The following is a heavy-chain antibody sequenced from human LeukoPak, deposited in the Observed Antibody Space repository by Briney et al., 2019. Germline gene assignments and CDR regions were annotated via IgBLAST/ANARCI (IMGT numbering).Heavy chain of an antibody. CDR1: GFTFSDYY. D-gene: IGHD6-13*01. J-gene: IGHJ4*02. V-gene: IGHV3-11*06. Sequence: GGSLRLPCAASGFTFSDYYMSWIRQAPGKGLEWVSYISSSCSYTNYADSVKGRFTISRDNAKNSLYLQMNSLRAEDTAVYYCARLAAARDYWGQGTLVTVSS. CDR2: ISSSCSYT. CDR3: ARLAAARDY.